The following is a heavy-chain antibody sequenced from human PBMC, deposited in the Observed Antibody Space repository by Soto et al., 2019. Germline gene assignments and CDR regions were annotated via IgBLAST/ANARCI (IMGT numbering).Heavy chain of an antibody. CDR3: ASPREGQWLVFDH. CDR2: ISKDGLDR. CDR1: GFTFSDFG. Sequence: GGSLRLSCVVSGFTFSDFGMHWVRQSPGEGLAWVASISKDGLDRYYSESVRGRFTISRDDSKNTVFLQMNSLKVEDTAAYFCASPREGQWLVFDHWGQRTLVTVSS. D-gene: IGHD6-19*01. V-gene: IGHV3-30*19. J-gene: IGHJ4*02.